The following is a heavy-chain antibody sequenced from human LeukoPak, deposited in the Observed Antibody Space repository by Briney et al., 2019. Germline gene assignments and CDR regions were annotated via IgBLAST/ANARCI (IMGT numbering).Heavy chain of an antibody. D-gene: IGHD1-14*01. CDR2: INKDGSEK. V-gene: IGHV3-7*01. CDR1: GFTSSNHW. Sequence: PGGSLRLSCLASGFTSSNHWMNWVRQAPGKGLEWVANINKDGSEKNYVDSVKGRFTISRDNAKNSLYLQMNYLRPEDTAVYYCARQDHGPDYWGQGTLVTVSS. CDR3: ARQDHGPDY. J-gene: IGHJ4*02.